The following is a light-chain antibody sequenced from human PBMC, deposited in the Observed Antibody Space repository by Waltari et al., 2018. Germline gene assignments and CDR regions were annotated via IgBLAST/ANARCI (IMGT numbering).Light chain of an antibody. Sequence: EIVLTQSPATLSLSPGERATLSCRASQSVSSYLAWYQQKPGQAPRLLIYDASDMATDIQARFSGSGSVTDFTLTISSLEPEDFAVYYCQQRSNWPLTFGGGTTVEIK. J-gene: IGKJ4*01. CDR2: DAS. CDR3: QQRSNWPLT. V-gene: IGKV3-11*01. CDR1: QSVSSY.